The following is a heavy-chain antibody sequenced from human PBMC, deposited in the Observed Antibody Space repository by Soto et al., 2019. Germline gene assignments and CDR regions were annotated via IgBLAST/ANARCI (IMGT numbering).Heavy chain of an antibody. CDR3: AKALNWNYGGVAFDI. J-gene: IGHJ3*02. V-gene: IGHV3-9*01. D-gene: IGHD1-7*01. Sequence: EVQLVESGGGLVQPGRSLRLSCAASGFTFDDYAMHWVRQAPGKGLEWVSGISWNSGSIGYADSVKGRFTISRDNAKNSLYLQMNSLRAEDTALYYCAKALNWNYGGVAFDIWGQGTMVTVSS. CDR2: ISWNSGSI. CDR1: GFTFDDYA.